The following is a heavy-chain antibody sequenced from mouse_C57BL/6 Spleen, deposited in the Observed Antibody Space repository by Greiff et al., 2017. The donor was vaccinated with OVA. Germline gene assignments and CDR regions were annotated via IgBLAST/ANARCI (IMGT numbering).Heavy chain of an antibody. CDR2: ISSGGDYI. Sequence: EVMLVESGAGLVKPGGSLKLSCAASGFTFSSYAMSWVRQTPEKRLEWVAYISSGGDYIYYADTVKGRFTISRDNARNTLYLQMSSLKSEDTAMYYCTRDPPGNYDYDEGFAYWGQGTLVTVSA. J-gene: IGHJ3*01. D-gene: IGHD2-4*01. CDR1: GFTFSSYA. V-gene: IGHV5-9-1*02. CDR3: TRDPPGNYDYDEGFAY.